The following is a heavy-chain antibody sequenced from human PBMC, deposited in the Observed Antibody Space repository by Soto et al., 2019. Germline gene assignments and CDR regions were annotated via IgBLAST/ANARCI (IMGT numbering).Heavy chain of an antibody. D-gene: IGHD3-16*01. CDR2: INPNSGGT. V-gene: IGHV1-2*04. CDR3: GRVGGGLEDAYYYGMDV. J-gene: IGHJ6*02. Sequence: GASVKVSCKASGYTFTGYYMHWVRQAPGQGLEGMGWINPNSGGTNYAQKFQGWVTMTRDTSISTAYMELSRLRSDDTAVYYCGRVGGGLEDAYYYGMDVWGQGTTVTVSS. CDR1: GYTFTGYY.